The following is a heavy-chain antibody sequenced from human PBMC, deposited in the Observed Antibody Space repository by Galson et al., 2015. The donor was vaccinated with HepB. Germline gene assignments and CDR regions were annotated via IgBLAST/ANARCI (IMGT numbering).Heavy chain of an antibody. D-gene: IGHD4-17*01. CDR3: ARDCYYGDSIGGFDL. V-gene: IGHV3-33*01. CDR2: IWNDKNDK. Sequence: SLRLSCAASGFTFSSSGMHWVRQAPGKGLEWVALIWNDKNDKYYADSVKGRFTLSRDNSKNTLFLQMNSLRAEDTAVYYCARDCYYGDSIGGFDLWGRGTLVTVSS. J-gene: IGHJ2*01. CDR1: GFTFSSSG.